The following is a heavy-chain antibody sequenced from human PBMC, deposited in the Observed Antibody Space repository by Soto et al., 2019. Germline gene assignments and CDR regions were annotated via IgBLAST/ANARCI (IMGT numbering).Heavy chain of an antibody. CDR3: ATSAWGGCPYFVDY. Sequence: EVQLVESGGGLGQPGGSLRLSCAASGFSVSGNYMSWVRQAPGKEPEWISVIYSGGSTYYADSVKGRFTISRDKSKNTLYLQMNGLRAEDTAVYYCATSAWGGCPYFVDYWGQGSLVSVSS. CDR1: GFSVSGNY. V-gene: IGHV3-66*01. J-gene: IGHJ4*02. D-gene: IGHD6-19*01. CDR2: IYSGGST.